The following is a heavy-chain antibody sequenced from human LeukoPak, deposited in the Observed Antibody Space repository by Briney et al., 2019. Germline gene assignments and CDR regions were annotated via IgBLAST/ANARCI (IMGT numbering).Heavy chain of an antibody. CDR2: IYHSGST. CDR3: ARGHRYYYDSSGYHY. V-gene: IGHV4-4*02. D-gene: IGHD3-22*01. CDR1: GGSISSSNW. Sequence: PSETLSLTCAVSGGSISSSNWWSWVRQPPGKGLEWIGEIYHSGSTNYNPSLKSRVTISVDTSKNQFSLKLSSVTAADTAVYYCARGHRYYYDSSGYHYWGQGTLVTVSS. J-gene: IGHJ4*02.